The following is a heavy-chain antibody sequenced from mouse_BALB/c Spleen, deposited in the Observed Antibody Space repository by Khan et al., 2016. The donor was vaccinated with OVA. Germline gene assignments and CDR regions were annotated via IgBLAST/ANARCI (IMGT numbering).Heavy chain of an antibody. D-gene: IGHD2-1*01. CDR2: FSTYNGNT. J-gene: IGHJ2*01. CDR1: GYIFTDYV. V-gene: IGHV1S137*01. Sequence: QVQLQQSGPEVVRPGVSVKISCTGAGYIFTDYVMHWVKESHAKSLEWIGVFSTYNGNTNYNQKLKGQATMTVDKSSSTAYMELARLTSEDSAIYYCARGGNGLDYWGQGTTLTVSS. CDR3: ARGGNGLDY.